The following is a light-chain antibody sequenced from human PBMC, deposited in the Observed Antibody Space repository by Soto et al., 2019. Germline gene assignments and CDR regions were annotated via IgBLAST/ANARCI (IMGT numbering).Light chain of an antibody. J-gene: IGKJ2*01. Sequence: LVLTQSPGTLSLSPGEGATLSCRASQRMSSNYLAWYQQKPGQAPRLLIYGTSNRATGIPDRFSGSGSGTDFTLTINRLEPEDCAVYYCQQYGTLPPRYTFGQGTKLEIK. CDR1: QRMSSNY. V-gene: IGKV3-20*01. CDR3: QQYGTLPPRYT. CDR2: GTS.